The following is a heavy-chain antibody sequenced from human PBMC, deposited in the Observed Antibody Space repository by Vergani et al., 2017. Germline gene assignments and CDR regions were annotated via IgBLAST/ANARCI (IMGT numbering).Heavy chain of an antibody. Sequence: VQLVESGGGVVQPGRSLRLSCAASGSTVSGNYMTWVRQAPGKGLEWVSHIYSGDETYYADSVKGRVTISRDTSKNTLHLQINNLRVEDTAGYYCARGNYYGSGTYVDPWGQGTLVTVSS. CDR1: GSTVSGNY. CDR3: ARGNYYGSGTYVDP. J-gene: IGHJ5*02. V-gene: IGHV3-66*02. CDR2: IYSGDET. D-gene: IGHD3-10*01.